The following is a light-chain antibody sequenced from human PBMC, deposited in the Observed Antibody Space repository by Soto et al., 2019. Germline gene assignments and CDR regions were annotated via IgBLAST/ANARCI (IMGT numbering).Light chain of an antibody. J-gene: IGKJ1*01. CDR3: QQYYTYPWK. CDR1: QSISSW. Sequence: DIQMTQSPSTLSASVGDRVTITCRASQSISSWLAWYQQKPGKAPKLLIYDASSLESGVPSRFSGSGSGTEFTLTISSLQPDDFATYYCQQYYTYPWKCGQGTKGDIK. V-gene: IGKV1-5*01. CDR2: DAS.